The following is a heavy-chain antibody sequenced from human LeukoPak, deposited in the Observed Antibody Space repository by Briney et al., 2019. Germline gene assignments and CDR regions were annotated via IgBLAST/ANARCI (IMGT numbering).Heavy chain of an antibody. CDR1: GFTFSSYA. D-gene: IGHD3-22*01. CDR3: AKAGDSSGYIRFFDY. Sequence: GGSLRLSCAASGFTFSSYAMSWVRQAPGKGLEWVSAISGSGGSTYYADSVKGRFTISRDNSKNTLYLQMNSLRAGDTAVYYCAKAGDSSGYIRFFDYWGQGTLVTVSS. V-gene: IGHV3-23*01. CDR2: ISGSGGST. J-gene: IGHJ4*02.